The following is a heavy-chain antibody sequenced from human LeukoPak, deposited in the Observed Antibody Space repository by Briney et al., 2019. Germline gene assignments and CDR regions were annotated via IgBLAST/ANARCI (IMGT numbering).Heavy chain of an antibody. CDR1: GGSISSGGYY. CDR2: IYYSGST. V-gene: IGHV4-31*03. D-gene: IGHD2-2*02. Sequence: PSQTLSLTCTVSGGSISSGGYYWSWIRQHPGKGLEWIGYIYYSGSTYYNPSLKSRVTISVDTSKNQFSLKLSSVTAADTAVCYCARGFIVVVPAAIPYFQHWGQGTLVTVSS. J-gene: IGHJ1*01. CDR3: ARGFIVVVPAAIPYFQH.